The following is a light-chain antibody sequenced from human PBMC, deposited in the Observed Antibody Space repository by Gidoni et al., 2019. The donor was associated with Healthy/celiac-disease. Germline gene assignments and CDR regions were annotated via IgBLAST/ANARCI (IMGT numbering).Light chain of an antibody. V-gene: IGLV2-8*01. CDR2: EVS. Sequence: QSALTPPPPASGSPGQSATISCTGTSSYVGGYNYVSWYQQHPGKAPKLMIYEVSKRPSGVPDRFSGSKSGNMASLTVSGLQAEDEADYYCSSYAGSNNVVFGGGTKLTVL. CDR1: SSYVGGYNY. J-gene: IGLJ2*01. CDR3: SSYAGSNNVV.